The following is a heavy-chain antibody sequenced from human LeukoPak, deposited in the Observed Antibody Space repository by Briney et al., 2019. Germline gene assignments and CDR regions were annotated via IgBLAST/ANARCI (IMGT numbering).Heavy chain of an antibody. J-gene: IGHJ4*02. CDR3: ARGEGSGWDALDY. Sequence: ASVKVSCKASGYTFTNYGISWVRQAPGQGLEWMGWISVYNGNTNYAQKLQGRVTLTTDTSTSTVYIELRSLRSDDTAVYYCARGEGSGWDALDYWGQGTLVTVSS. CDR1: GYTFTNYG. D-gene: IGHD6-19*01. V-gene: IGHV1-18*01. CDR2: ISVYNGNT.